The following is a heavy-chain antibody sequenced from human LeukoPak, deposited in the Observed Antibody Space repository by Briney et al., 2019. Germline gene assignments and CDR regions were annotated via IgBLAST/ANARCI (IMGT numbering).Heavy chain of an antibody. Sequence: ASVKVSCKASGYTFTSYGISWVRQAPGQGLEWMGWISAYNGNTNYAQKLQGRVTMTTDTSTSTAYMELRSLRSDDTAVCYCARSGRDYGDYGYYYYGMDVWGKGTTVTVSS. CDR1: GYTFTSYG. D-gene: IGHD4-17*01. J-gene: IGHJ6*04. CDR3: ARSGRDYGDYGYYYYGMDV. V-gene: IGHV1-18*04. CDR2: ISAYNGNT.